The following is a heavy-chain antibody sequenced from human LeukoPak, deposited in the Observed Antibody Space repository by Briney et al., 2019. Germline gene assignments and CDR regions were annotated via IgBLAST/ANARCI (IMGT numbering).Heavy chain of an antibody. Sequence: SETLSLTCAVYGGSFSGYYWSWIRQPPGKGLEWIGEINHSGSTNYNPSLKSRVTISVDTSKNQFSLKLSSATAADTAVYYCARGRVSHRYIVVVPAAMSWFDPWGQGTLVTVSS. D-gene: IGHD2-2*01. J-gene: IGHJ5*02. V-gene: IGHV4-34*01. CDR2: INHSGST. CDR3: ARGRVSHRYIVVVPAAMSWFDP. CDR1: GGSFSGYY.